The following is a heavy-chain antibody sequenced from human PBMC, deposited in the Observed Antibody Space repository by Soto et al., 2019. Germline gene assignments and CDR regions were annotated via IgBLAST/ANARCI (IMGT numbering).Heavy chain of an antibody. J-gene: IGHJ4*02. CDR3: ARASIPSIFGVVILRPDLAY. D-gene: IGHD3-3*01. CDR2: IDAGNGNT. CDR1: GYTFTTYA. Sequence: ASVKVSCKASGYTFTTYAMHCVRQAPGQRLEWMGWIDAGNGNTKYSQKFQGRVTITRDTSASTAYMELSSLRSEDTAVYYCARASIPSIFGVVILRPDLAYWGQGTLVTVSS. V-gene: IGHV1-3*01.